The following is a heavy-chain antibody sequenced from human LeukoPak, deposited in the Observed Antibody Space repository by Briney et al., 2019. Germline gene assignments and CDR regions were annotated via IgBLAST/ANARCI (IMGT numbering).Heavy chain of an antibody. CDR3: AGDRGVAGQFDP. CDR1: VFTFSSYW. D-gene: IGHD2-15*01. Sequence: GGSLRLSCAASVFTFSSYWMSWVRQAPGKGLEWVANIKQDGSEKYYVDSVKGRFTISRDNAKNSLYLQMNSLRAEDTAVYYCAGDRGVAGQFDPWGQGTLVTVSS. CDR2: IKQDGSEK. V-gene: IGHV3-7*04. J-gene: IGHJ5*02.